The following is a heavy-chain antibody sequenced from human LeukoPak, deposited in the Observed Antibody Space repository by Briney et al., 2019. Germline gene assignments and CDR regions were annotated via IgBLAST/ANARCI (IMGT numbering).Heavy chain of an antibody. V-gene: IGHV3-21*01. CDR2: ISSSSSYI. CDR1: GFTFSSYS. Sequence: GGSLRLSCAASGFTFSSYSMNWVRQAPGKGLEWVSSISSSSSYIYYADSVKGRFTISRDNAKNSLYLQMNSLRAEDTAVYYCATGGYSSGLFDYWGQGTLVTVSS. CDR3: ATGGYSSGLFDY. J-gene: IGHJ4*02. D-gene: IGHD6-19*01.